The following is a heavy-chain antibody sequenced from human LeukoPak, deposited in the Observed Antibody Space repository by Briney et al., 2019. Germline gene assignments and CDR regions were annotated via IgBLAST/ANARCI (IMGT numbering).Heavy chain of an antibody. D-gene: IGHD3-10*01. CDR2: IKSKTDGGTT. V-gene: IGHV3-15*01. CDR3: AKVSDDYGSGSQITRGKDY. CDR1: GFTFSSHG. Sequence: GETLRLSCAASGFTFSSHGMNWVRQAPGKGLEWVGRIKSKTDGGTTDYAAPVKGRFTISRDNSKNTLYLQMNSLRAEDTAVYYCAKVSDDYGSGSQITRGKDYWGQGTLVTVSS. J-gene: IGHJ4*02.